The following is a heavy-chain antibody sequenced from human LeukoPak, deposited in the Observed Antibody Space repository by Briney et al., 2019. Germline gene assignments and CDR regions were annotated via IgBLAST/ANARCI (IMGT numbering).Heavy chain of an antibody. CDR1: GVSFSSNSAA. Sequence: SQTLSLTCAISGVSFSSNSAAWNWIRQSPSRGLEWLGRTYYRSKWYNDYVVSVKSRITINPDTSKNQFSLQLNSVTPEDTAVYYCARECEYNWKYCWFDPWGQGTLVTVSS. D-gene: IGHD1-7*01. J-gene: IGHJ5*02. CDR3: ARECEYNWKYCWFDP. V-gene: IGHV6-1*01. CDR2: TYYRSKWYN.